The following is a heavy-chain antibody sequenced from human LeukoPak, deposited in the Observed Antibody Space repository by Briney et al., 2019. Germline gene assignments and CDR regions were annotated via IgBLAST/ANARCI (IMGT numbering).Heavy chain of an antibody. CDR2: ISSSSSYI. D-gene: IGHD3-3*01. J-gene: IGHJ6*02. V-gene: IGHV3-21*01. Sequence: GGSLRLSCAASGFTFSGYSMNWVRQAPGKGLEWVSSISSSSSYIYYADSVKGRFTISRDNAKNSLYLQMNSLRAEDTAVYYCARDSSDFWSGYRDGMDVWGQGTTVTDSS. CDR1: GFTFSGYS. CDR3: ARDSSDFWSGYRDGMDV.